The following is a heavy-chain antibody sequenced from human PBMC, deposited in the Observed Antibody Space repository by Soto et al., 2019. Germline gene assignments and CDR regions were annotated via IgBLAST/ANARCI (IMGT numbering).Heavy chain of an antibody. CDR1: GGSISSYY. D-gene: IGHD4-17*01. J-gene: IGHJ4*02. CDR3: ARHEPLHGDYDY. V-gene: IGHV4-59*08. Sequence: SQTLSLTCTVSGGSISSYYWSWIRQPPGKGLEWIGYSYYSGSTNYNPSLKSRVTISVDTSKNQFSLKLSSVTAADTAVYYCARHEPLHGDYDYSSQGTLVTVSS. CDR2: SYYSGST.